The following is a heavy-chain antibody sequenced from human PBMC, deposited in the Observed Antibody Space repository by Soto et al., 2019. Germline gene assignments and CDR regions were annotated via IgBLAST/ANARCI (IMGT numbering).Heavy chain of an antibody. Sequence: SETLSLTCTVSGGSISSYYWSWIRQPPGKGLEWIGYIYYSGSTNYNPSLKSRVTISVDTSKNQFSLELSSVTAADTAVYYCAREVTTVTTTSWFDPWGQGTLVTVSS. CDR3: AREVTTVTTTSWFDP. CDR2: IYYSGST. D-gene: IGHD4-4*01. J-gene: IGHJ5*02. V-gene: IGHV4-59*01. CDR1: GGSISSYY.